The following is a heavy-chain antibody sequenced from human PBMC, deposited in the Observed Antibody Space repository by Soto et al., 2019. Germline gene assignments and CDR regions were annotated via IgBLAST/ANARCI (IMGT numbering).Heavy chain of an antibody. V-gene: IGHV4-31*03. D-gene: IGHD1-20*01. J-gene: IGHJ6*02. CDR3: ARYNWNDVYYYYGMDV. CDR2: IYYSGST. CDR1: GGSISSGGYY. Sequence: QVQLQESGPGLVKPSQTLSLTCTVSGGSISSGGYYWSWIRQHPGKGLEWIGYIYYSGSTYYNPSRKSRVTISVDTSKNQVSLKLSSVTAADTAVYYCARYNWNDVYYYYGMDVWGQGTTVTVSS.